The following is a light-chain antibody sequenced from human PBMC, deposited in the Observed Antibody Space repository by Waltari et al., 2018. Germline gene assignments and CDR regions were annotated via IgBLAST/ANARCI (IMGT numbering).Light chain of an antibody. V-gene: IGLV2-23*01. J-gene: IGLJ3*02. CDR3: YSYAGSGTWV. CDR1: SSDVGTFNF. Sequence: QSALTQHASVSGSPRQSITISSTGTSSDVGTFNFSSWYQQNPGKAPKLMIYDGNKRPSGVSNRFSGSKSGNTASLTISGLQAEDEADYYCYSYAGSGTWVFGGGTKLTVL. CDR2: DGN.